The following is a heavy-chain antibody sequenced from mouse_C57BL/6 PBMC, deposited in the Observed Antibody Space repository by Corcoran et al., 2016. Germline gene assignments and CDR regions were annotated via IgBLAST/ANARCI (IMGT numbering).Heavy chain of an antibody. CDR3: ATNSNSWFAY. CDR1: GYTFTSYW. V-gene: IGHV1-55*01. J-gene: IGHJ3*01. D-gene: IGHD2-5*01. Sequence: QVQLQQPGAELVKPGASVKMSCKASGYTFTSYWITWVKQRPGQGLEWIGDIYPGSGNTYYNEKFKGKATLTADKSSSTAYMELRSLTSEDSAVYFCATNSNSWFAYWGQGTLVTVSA. CDR2: IYPGSGNT.